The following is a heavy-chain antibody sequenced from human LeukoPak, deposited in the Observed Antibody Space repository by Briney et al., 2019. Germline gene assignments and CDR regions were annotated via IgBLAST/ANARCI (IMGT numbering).Heavy chain of an antibody. CDR3: AKDALRGDDAFDI. CDR1: GFTFSSYG. V-gene: IGHV3-30*02. CDR2: IWYDGSNK. D-gene: IGHD3-10*01. Sequence: QTGGSLRLSCAASGFTFSSYGMHWVRQAPGKGLEWVAVIWYDGSNKYYADSVKGRFTISRDNSKNTLYLQMNSLRAEDTAVYYCAKDALRGDDAFDIWGQGTMVTVSS. J-gene: IGHJ3*02.